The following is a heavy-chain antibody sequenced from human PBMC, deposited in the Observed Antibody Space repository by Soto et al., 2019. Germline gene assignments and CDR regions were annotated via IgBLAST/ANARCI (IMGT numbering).Heavy chain of an antibody. J-gene: IGHJ5*02. CDR1: TGSPTHNY. Sequence: PSETLSHSCTVSTGSPTHNYWPWFRQPPGKGLERIGYIYYTGSTSYNPSLKSRVTISVDTSKNQFSLKLSSVTAADTAVYYCARDPGSGSYYGWFDPWGKGTLVTVS. CDR2: IYYTGST. D-gene: IGHD3-10*01. V-gene: IGHV4-59*01. CDR3: ARDPGSGSYYGWFDP.